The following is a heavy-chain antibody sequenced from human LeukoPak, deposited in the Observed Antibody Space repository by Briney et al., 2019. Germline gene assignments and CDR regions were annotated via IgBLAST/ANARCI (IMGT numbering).Heavy chain of an antibody. CDR2: INHSGST. J-gene: IGHJ4*02. D-gene: IGHD2-2*01. V-gene: IGHV4-34*01. CDR3: ARRTPKTRRDHFYFDY. CDR1: GGSFSGYY. Sequence: SETLSLTCAVYGGSFSGYYWSWIRQPPGKGLEWIGEINHSGSTNYNPSLKSRVTISADTSKNQFSLKLSSVTAADTAVYYCARRTPKTRRDHFYFDYWGQGTLVTVSS.